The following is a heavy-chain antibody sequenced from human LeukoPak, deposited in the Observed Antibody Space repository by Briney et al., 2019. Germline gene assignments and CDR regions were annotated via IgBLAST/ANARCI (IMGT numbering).Heavy chain of an antibody. V-gene: IGHV3-15*01. D-gene: IGHD3-10*01. Sequence: GGSLRLSCAASGFTFSNAWMSWVRQAPGKGLEWVGRIKSKTDGGTTDYAAPVKGRFTISRDDSKNTLFLQMNSLKTEDTAVYYCTTDYGSGSRIDYWGQRTLVTVSS. CDR2: IKSKTDGGTT. CDR1: GFTFSNAW. CDR3: TTDYGSGSRIDY. J-gene: IGHJ4*02.